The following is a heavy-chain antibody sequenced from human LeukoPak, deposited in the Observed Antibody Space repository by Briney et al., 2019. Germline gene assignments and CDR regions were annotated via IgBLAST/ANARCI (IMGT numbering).Heavy chain of an antibody. D-gene: IGHD6-19*01. Sequence: ASVTVSCKASGYTFTSYGISWVRQAPGQGLEWVGWISAYNGNTNYAQKLQGRVTMTTDTSTSTAYMELWSLRSDDTAVYYCARSGDYSSGWYLMDSYGTDVWGEAPTVTVSS. CDR3: ARSGDYSSGWYLMDSYGTDV. CDR1: GYTFTSYG. J-gene: IGHJ6*04. V-gene: IGHV1-18*01. CDR2: ISAYNGNT.